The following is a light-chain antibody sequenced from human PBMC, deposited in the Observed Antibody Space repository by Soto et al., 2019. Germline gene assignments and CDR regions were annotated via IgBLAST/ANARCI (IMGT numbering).Light chain of an antibody. J-gene: IGLJ1*01. CDR2: DDN. CDR3: QVWESSSDQYV. Sequence: SYELTQPPSVSVAPGQTARITCGGNNIGSKSVHWYQQKPGQAPVLVVYDDNDRPSGIPERFSGSNSGNTATLTISRVEAGDEADYYCQVWESSSDQYVFGAGTKVTVL. CDR1: NIGSKS. V-gene: IGLV3-21*02.